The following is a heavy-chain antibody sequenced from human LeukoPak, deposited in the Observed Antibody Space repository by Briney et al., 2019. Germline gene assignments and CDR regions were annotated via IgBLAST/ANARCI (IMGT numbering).Heavy chain of an antibody. V-gene: IGHV3-23*01. CDR1: GFTFSSYA. Sequence: GGSLRLSCAASGFTFSSYAMSWVRQAPGKGLEWVSAISGSGGSTYYADSVKGRFTISRDNAKNSLYLQMNSLRAEDTAVYYCARDFRGSLLWFGAADYWGQGTLVTVSS. CDR2: ISGSGGST. D-gene: IGHD3-10*01. J-gene: IGHJ4*02. CDR3: ARDFRGSLLWFGAADY.